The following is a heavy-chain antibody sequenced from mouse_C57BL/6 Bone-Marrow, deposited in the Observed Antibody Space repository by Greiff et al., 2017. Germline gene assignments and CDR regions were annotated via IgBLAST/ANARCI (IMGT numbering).Heavy chain of an antibody. D-gene: IGHD1-1*01. J-gene: IGHJ1*03. CDR1: GYSITSGYD. CDR2: ISYSGST. CDR3: ARDPDYGSSTWYFDV. Sequence: EVKVEESGPGMVKPSQSLSLTCTVTGYSITSGYDWHWIRHFPGNKLEWMGYISYSGSTNYNPSLKSRISIAHDTSKNHFFLKLNSVTTEDTATYYCARDPDYGSSTWYFDVWGTGTTVTVSS. V-gene: IGHV3-1*01.